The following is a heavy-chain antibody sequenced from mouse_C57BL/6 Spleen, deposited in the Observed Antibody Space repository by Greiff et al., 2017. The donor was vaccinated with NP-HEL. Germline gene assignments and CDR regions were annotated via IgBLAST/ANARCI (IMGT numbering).Heavy chain of an antibody. CDR3: ARDHFYYGSSYEGYFDV. J-gene: IGHJ1*03. V-gene: IGHV2-2*01. Sequence: VKLVESGPGLVQPSQSLSITCTVSGFSLTSYGVHWVRQSPGKGLEWLGVIWSGGSTDYNAAFISRLSISKDNSKSQVFFKMNSLQADDTAIYYCARDHFYYGSSYEGYFDVWGTGTTVTVSS. D-gene: IGHD1-1*01. CDR1: GFSLTSYG. CDR2: IWSGGST.